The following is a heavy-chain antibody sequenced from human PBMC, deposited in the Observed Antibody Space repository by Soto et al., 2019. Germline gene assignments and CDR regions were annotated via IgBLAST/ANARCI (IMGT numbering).Heavy chain of an antibody. J-gene: IGHJ4*02. V-gene: IGHV3-30-3*01. CDR2: ISYDGSNK. Sequence: QVPLVESGGGVVQPGRSLRLSCAASGFTFSSYAMHWVRQAPGKGLEWVAVISYDGSNKYYADSVKGRFTISRDNSKNTLYLQMNSLRAEDTAVYYCARGALTPDYWGQGTLVTVSS. CDR3: ARGALTPDY. CDR1: GFTFSSYA.